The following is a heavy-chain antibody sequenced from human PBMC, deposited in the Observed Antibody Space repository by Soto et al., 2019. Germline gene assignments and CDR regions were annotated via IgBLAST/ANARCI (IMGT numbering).Heavy chain of an antibody. CDR2: ISGSGGST. V-gene: IGHV3-23*01. J-gene: IGHJ6*02. CDR3: ARSNGGDSFYALDV. D-gene: IGHD2-8*01. CDR1: GFTFSSYA. Sequence: GGSLRLSCAASGFTFSSYAMSWVRQAPGKGLEWVSAISGSGGSTYYADSVKGRFTISRDNSKNTLYLQMNSLRAEDTAMYYCARSNGGDSFYALDVWGQGTTVTVSS.